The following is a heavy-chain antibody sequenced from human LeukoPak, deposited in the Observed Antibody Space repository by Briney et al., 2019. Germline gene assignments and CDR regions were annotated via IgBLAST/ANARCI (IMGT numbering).Heavy chain of an antibody. V-gene: IGHV3-7*01. CDR3: ARSPLARRPSYFDY. D-gene: IGHD1-1*01. CDR1: GFIFSSYW. CDR2: IKEDGSEK. Sequence: AGGSLRLSCAASGFIFSSYWMSWVRQAPGKGLEWVANIKEDGSEKYYVDSVKGRFTISRDNAKNSLDLQMNSLRAEDTAVYYCARSPLARRPSYFDYGAQGTLVPVPS. J-gene: IGHJ4*02.